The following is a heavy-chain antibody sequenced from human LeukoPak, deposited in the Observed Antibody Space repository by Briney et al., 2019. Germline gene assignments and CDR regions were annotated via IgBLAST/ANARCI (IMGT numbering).Heavy chain of an antibody. Sequence: GGSLRLSCAASGFAVNSQDMNWVRQAPGKGLEWVSLIYISGITKYADSVQGRFTISRDNSKNTLYLQMNSLRAEDTAVYYCARGPYYYDSSGYPRFFDYWGQGTLVTVSS. CDR3: ARGPYYYDSSGYPRFFDY. CDR2: IYISGIT. J-gene: IGHJ4*02. D-gene: IGHD3-22*01. CDR1: GFAVNSQD. V-gene: IGHV3-66*01.